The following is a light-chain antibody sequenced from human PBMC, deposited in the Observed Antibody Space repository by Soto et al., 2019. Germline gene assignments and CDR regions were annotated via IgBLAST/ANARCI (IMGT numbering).Light chain of an antibody. V-gene: IGKV3-15*01. CDR2: RAS. J-gene: IGKJ1*01. CDR3: QQYHNLWT. Sequence: EIVMTQSPATLSVSPGERATLSCTASHYIYSNVAWFQQRPGQAPRLLIYRASTRATGTPARFTGSGSGTEFTLTITSLQSEDFALYYCQQYHNLWTFGQGTMVDIK. CDR1: HYIYSN.